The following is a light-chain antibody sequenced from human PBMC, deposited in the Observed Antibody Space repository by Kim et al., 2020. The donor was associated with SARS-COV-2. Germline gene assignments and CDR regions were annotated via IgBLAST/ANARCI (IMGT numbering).Light chain of an antibody. Sequence: CPGESATVACRASHKVGISLPWYQQTPGQAPRLLIYDAAMRAAGIPDRFSGSGSGTDFTLTIGSLAPEDFAIYYCQQRGSWPPALTFGGGTKLEI. CDR2: DAA. V-gene: IGKV3-11*01. CDR1: HKVGIS. CDR3: QQRGSWPPALT. J-gene: IGKJ4*01.